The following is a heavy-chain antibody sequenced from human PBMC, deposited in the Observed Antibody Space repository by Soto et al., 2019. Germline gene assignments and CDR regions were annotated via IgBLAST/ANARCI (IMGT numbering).Heavy chain of an antibody. D-gene: IGHD3-10*01. J-gene: IGHJ4*02. V-gene: IGHV4-59*01. CDR3: ARGYYYGSGSYYNVYGGPHSGFDY. CDR1: GGSISSYY. Sequence: SETLSLTCTVSGGSISSYYWSWIRQPPGKGLEWIGYIYYSGSTNYNPSLKSRVTISVDTSKNQFSLKLSSVTAADTAVYYCARGYYYGSGSYYNVYGGPHSGFDYWGQGTLVTVSS. CDR2: IYYSGST.